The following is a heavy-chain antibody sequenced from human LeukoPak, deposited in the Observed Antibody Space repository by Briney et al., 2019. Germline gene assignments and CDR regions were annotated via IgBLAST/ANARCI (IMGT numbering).Heavy chain of an antibody. CDR3: ARGGAALPNGFDY. Sequence: GASVKVSCKASGYTFTGYYMHWVRQAPGQGLEWMGWINPNSGGTNYAQKFQGRVTMTRDTSISTPYMELSRLRSDDPAVYYCARGGAALPNGFDYWGQGTLVTVSS. D-gene: IGHD6-6*01. CDR2: INPNSGGT. J-gene: IGHJ4*02. CDR1: GYTFTGYY. V-gene: IGHV1-2*02.